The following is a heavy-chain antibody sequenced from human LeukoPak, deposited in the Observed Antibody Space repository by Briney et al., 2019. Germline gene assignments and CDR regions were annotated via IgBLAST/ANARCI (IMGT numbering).Heavy chain of an antibody. CDR3: ARSRRDSAWYIDDY. J-gene: IGHJ4*02. V-gene: IGHV3-21*01. D-gene: IGHD6-13*01. CDR2: IDTTSTYI. Sequence: GGSLRLSCAASGITVSSNYMSWVRQAPGKGLEWVASIDTTSTYIFYGDSVRGRFTISRDHATNSLSLQMHSLTAGDTAVYYCARSRRDSAWYIDDYWGQGTLVTVSS. CDR1: GITVSSNY.